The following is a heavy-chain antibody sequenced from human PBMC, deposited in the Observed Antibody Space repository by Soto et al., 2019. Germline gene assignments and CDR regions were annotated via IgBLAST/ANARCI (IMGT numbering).Heavy chain of an antibody. CDR1: GFTFSSYA. CDR3: EAGDTAYYYYYGMDV. J-gene: IGHJ6*02. V-gene: IGHV3-23*01. D-gene: IGHD3-16*01. Sequence: EVQLLESGGGLVQPGGSLRLSCAASGFTFSSYAMSWVRQAPGKGLEWVSAISGSGGSTYYADSVKGRFTISRDNSKNTMYLQMNSLRAEDTAVYYCEAGDTAYYYYYGMDVWGQGTTVTVSS. CDR2: ISGSGGST.